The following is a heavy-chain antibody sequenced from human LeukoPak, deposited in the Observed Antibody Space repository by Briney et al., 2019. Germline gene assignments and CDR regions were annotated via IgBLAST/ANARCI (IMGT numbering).Heavy chain of an antibody. CDR1: GGSLSSNSYF. V-gene: IGHV4-39*01. CDR3: ARGGVPGANNWFDP. D-gene: IGHD4/OR15-4a*01. CDR2: IYYSGST. J-gene: IGHJ5*02. Sequence: SQTLSLTRTVSGGSLSSNSYFWGSIRQPPGKGLDWVGIIYYSGSTYNNPSLKSHVTLSVGTPQNQFSLKLSSVSAADPAAYSGARGGVPGANNWFDPWGQGALVTVSS.